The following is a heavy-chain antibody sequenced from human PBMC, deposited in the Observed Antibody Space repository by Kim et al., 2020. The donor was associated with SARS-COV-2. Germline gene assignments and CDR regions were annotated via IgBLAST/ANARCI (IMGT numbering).Heavy chain of an antibody. CDR1: GGSFSGYY. Sequence: SETLSLTCAVYGGSFSGYYWSWIRQPPGKGLEWIGEINHSGSTNYNPSLKSRVTISVDTSKNQFSLKLSSVTAADTAVYYCARGGILWFGELFWGQGTLVTVSS. CDR3: ARGGILWFGELF. V-gene: IGHV4-34*01. CDR2: INHSGST. D-gene: IGHD3-10*01. J-gene: IGHJ4*02.